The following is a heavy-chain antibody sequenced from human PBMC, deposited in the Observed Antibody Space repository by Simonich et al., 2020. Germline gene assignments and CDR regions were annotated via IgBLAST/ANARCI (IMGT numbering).Heavy chain of an antibody. V-gene: IGHV1-2*02. CDR3: ARWPSIPASYGSGSYFDY. CDR1: GYTFTGYY. Sequence: QVQLVQSGAEVKKPGASVKVSCKASGYTFTGYYMHWVRQAPGQGLDVMGWRKPNRGGNNYAQNFQGRVTMTRDTSISKAYMGLSRLRSDDTAVYYCARWPSIPASYGSGSYFDYWGQGTLVTVSS. J-gene: IGHJ4*02. D-gene: IGHD3-10*01. CDR2: RKPNRGGN.